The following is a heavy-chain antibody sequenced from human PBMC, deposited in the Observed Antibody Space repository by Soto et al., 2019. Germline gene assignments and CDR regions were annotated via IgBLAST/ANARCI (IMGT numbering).Heavy chain of an antibody. CDR1: GGSISSYY. D-gene: IGHD4-17*01. J-gene: IGHJ4*02. CDR2: IYYSGST. Sequence: SETLSLTCTFSGGSISSYYWSWIRQPPGKGLEWIGYIYYSGSTNYNPSLKSRVTISVDTSKNQFSLKLSSVTAADTAVYYCARVYGDCFDYWGQGTLVTVSS. V-gene: IGHV4-59*01. CDR3: ARVYGDCFDY.